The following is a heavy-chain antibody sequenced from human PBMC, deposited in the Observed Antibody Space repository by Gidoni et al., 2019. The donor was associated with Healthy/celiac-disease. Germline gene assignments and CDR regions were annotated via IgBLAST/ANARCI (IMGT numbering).Heavy chain of an antibody. CDR2: ISGSGGST. CDR1: AFPFSGYA. J-gene: IGHJ4*02. D-gene: IGHD6-13*01. CDR3: AKAGMYSSSWYIYSGGVPVDYYFDY. V-gene: IGHV3-23*01. Sequence: EVPLLASGRGLVRPGESLRLSLAAPAFPFSGYAMSWVRPPPGKGLEWVSAISGSGGSTYYADAGKGRFTISRDNSKNTLYLQMNSRRAEDTAVYYCAKAGMYSSSWYIYSGGVPVDYYFDYWGQGTLVTVSS.